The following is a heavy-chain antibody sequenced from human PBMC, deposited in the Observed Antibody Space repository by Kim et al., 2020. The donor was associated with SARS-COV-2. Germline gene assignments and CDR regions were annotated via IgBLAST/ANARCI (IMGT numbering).Heavy chain of an antibody. V-gene: IGHV3-30*18. CDR1: GFTFSSYG. CDR2: ISYDGSNK. CDR3: AKCEHYGDKFRYYYYYGMDV. Sequence: GGSLRLSCAASGFTFSSYGMHWVRQAPGKGLEWVAVISYDGSNKYYADSVKGRFTISRDNSKNTLYLQMNSLRAEDTAVYYCAKCEHYGDKFRYYYYYGMDVWGQGTTVTVSS. J-gene: IGHJ6*02. D-gene: IGHD4-17*01.